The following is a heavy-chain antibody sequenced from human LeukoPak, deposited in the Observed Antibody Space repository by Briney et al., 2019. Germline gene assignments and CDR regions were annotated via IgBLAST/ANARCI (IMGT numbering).Heavy chain of an antibody. CDR3: ARGTSSTPHYDILTGPRGWFDP. CDR1: GGTFSSYT. CDR2: IIPILGIA. J-gene: IGHJ5*02. Sequence: SVKVSCKASGGTFSSYTISWVRQAPGRGLEWMGRIIPILGIANYAQKFQGRVTITADKSTSTAYTELSSLRSEDTAVYYCARGTSSTPHYDILTGPRGWFDPWGQGTLVTVSS. V-gene: IGHV1-69*02. D-gene: IGHD3-9*01.